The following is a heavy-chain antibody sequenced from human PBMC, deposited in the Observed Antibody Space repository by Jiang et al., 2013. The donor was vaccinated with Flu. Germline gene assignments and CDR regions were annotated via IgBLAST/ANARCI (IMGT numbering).Heavy chain of an antibody. CDR3: GKRDSGTRIDV. Sequence: SRGLEWLGKTYYKSKWYVESAVSVKSRITITADTSKNQFSLHLNSVTPEDTAVYYCGKRDSGTRIDVWGQGTTVTVSS. D-gene: IGHD1-26*01. CDR2: TYYKSKWYV. V-gene: IGHV6-1*01. J-gene: IGHJ6*02.